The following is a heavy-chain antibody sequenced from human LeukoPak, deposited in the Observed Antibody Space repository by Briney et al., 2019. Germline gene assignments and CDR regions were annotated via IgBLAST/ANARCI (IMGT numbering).Heavy chain of an antibody. Sequence: GGSLTLSCAASGFTFSGYAMSWVRQAPGKGLEWVSAISGSGGSTYYADSVKGRFTISRDNSKNTLYLQMNSLRAEDTAVYYCAKDPLATVTIFDYWGQGTLVTVSS. V-gene: IGHV3-23*01. J-gene: IGHJ4*02. CDR3: AKDPLATVTIFDY. CDR2: ISGSGGST. CDR1: GFTFSGYA. D-gene: IGHD4-17*01.